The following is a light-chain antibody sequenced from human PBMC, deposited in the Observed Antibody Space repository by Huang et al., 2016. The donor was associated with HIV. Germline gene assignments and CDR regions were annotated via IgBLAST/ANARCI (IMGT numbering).Light chain of an antibody. CDR3: QQYYSSPQT. CDR2: WAS. CDR1: QSVYSSSTHKDY. J-gene: IGKJ1*01. Sequence: DIIMTQSPDSLAVSLGERATLNCRSSQSVYSSSTHKDYMAWFQQKPGQTPRLLLFWASTREAGVPDRFSGSGSGTHFTLTIANLEAEDAAIYYCQQYYSSPQTFGQGTRVEVK. V-gene: IGKV4-1*01.